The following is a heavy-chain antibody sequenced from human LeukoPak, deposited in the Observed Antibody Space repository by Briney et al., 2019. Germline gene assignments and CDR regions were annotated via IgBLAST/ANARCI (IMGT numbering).Heavy chain of an antibody. D-gene: IGHD3-22*01. CDR2: TYYRSKWYN. Sequence: SQTLSLTCAISGGSVSSNSAAWNWIRQSPSRGLEWLGRTYYRSKWYNDYAVSVKSRITINPDTSKNQFSLQLNSVTPEDTAVYYCARDPTYDSSGYYNNWFDPWGQGTLVTVSS. V-gene: IGHV6-1*01. CDR3: ARDPTYDSSGYYNNWFDP. CDR1: GGSVSSNSAA. J-gene: IGHJ5*02.